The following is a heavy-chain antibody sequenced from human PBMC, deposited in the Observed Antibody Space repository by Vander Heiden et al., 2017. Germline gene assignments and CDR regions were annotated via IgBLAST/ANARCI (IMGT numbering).Heavy chain of an antibody. Sequence: QVQLVPSVGGVVQPGRSLRLSCAASRFTVSSYCMHWVRQAPGKGLEWVAVIWYDGSNKYEADAVKGRFTISRDNSKNTVYLQMKRVRAEDTAVYYSATDDSSRWYYFDYWGQGTMVTVCS. CDR1: RFTVSSYC. J-gene: IGHJ4*02. D-gene: IGHD6-13*01. CDR3: ATDDSSRWYYFDY. V-gene: IGHV3-33*01. CDR2: IWYDGSNK.